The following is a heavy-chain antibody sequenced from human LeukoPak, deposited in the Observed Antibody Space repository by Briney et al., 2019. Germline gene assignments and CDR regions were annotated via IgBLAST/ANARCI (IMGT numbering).Heavy chain of an antibody. CDR1: GFTFSIYA. V-gene: IGHV3-23*01. J-gene: IGHJ4*02. Sequence: PGGSLRLSCAASGFTSGFTFSIYAMSWVRQTPGKGLEWVSVITGNSGDTYYADSVKGRFTISRDNSKNTLYLQMNSLRAEDTAVYYCAKGQTSESRFYYWGQGTLVTVSS. CDR3: AKGQTSESRFYY. CDR2: ITGNSGDT.